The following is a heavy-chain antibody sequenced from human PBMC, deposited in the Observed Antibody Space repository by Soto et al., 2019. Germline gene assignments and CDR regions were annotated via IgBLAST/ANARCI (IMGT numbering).Heavy chain of an antibody. V-gene: IGHV4-59*01. J-gene: IGHJ6*02. Sequence: LSLTCTVSGGSISSYYWSWIRQPPGKGLEWIGYIYYSGSTDYNPSLKSRVTISVDTSKNQFSLKLSSVTAADTAVYYCARVKDTAMVHYYYYGMDVWGQGITGTVS. CDR2: IYYSGST. CDR1: GGSISSYY. CDR3: ARVKDTAMVHYYYYGMDV. D-gene: IGHD5-18*01.